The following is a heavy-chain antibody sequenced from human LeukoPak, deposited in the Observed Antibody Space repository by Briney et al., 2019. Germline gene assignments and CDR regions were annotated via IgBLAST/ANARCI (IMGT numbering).Heavy chain of an antibody. V-gene: IGHV1-69*04. J-gene: IGHJ4*02. CDR2: IIPILGIA. CDR1: GGTFSIYA. CDR3: ARERGAGYYDSSGYYYFDY. Sequence: SVKVSCKAAGGTFSIYAISWVRQAPGQGLELMGRIIPILGIANYAQKFQGRVTITADKSTSTAYMELSSLRSEDTAVYYCARERGAGYYDSSGYYYFDYWGQGTLVTVSS. D-gene: IGHD3-22*01.